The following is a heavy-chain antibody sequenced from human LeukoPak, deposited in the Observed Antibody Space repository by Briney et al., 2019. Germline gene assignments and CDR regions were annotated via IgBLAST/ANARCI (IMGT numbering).Heavy chain of an antibody. J-gene: IGHJ5*02. CDR3: ARGADYDFWSGYWSLYNWFDP. Sequence: ASVKVSCKASGYTFTSYYMHWVRQAPGQGLAWMGIINPSGGSTSYAQKFQGRVTMTRDTSTSTVYMELSSLRSEDTAVYYCARGADYDFWSGYWSLYNWFDPWGQGTLVTVSS. CDR2: INPSGGST. D-gene: IGHD3-3*01. V-gene: IGHV1-46*01. CDR1: GYTFTSYY.